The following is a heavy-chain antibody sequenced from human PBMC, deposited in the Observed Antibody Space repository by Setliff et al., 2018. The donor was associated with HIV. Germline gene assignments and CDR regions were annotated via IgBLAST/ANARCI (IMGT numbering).Heavy chain of an antibody. CDR1: GGSISSHY. Sequence: SETLSLTCTVSGGSISSHYWSWIRQPPGKRLEWIGYIHYSGSTNYNPSLKSRVTISVDTSKNQFSLKLSSVTAADTAVYYCADCITGTTHWFDPWGQGTLVTVSS. D-gene: IGHD1-20*01. J-gene: IGHJ5*02. CDR2: IHYSGST. CDR3: ADCITGTTHWFDP. V-gene: IGHV4-59*11.